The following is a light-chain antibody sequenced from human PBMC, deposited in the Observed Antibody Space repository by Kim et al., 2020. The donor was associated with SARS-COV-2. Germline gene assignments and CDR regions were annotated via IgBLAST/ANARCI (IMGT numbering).Light chain of an antibody. CDR1: QTIVVW. CDR3: QQYSNYPLT. CDR2: KAS. J-gene: IGKJ4*01. V-gene: IGKV1-5*03. Sequence: DIQMTQSPSTLSASVGDRVNITCRASQTIVVWLAWYQQKPGKAPKLVIYKASSLESGVPSRFSGSGSGTEFTLTISSLHPDDLGTYFCQQYSNYPLTFGGGTTVDI.